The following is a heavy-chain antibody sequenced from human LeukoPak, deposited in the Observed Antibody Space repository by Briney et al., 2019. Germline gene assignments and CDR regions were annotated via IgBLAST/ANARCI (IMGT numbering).Heavy chain of an antibody. CDR3: AKCPNYYGSGSYRD. V-gene: IGHV3-23*01. CDR1: GFTFSSYA. CDR2: ISGSGGST. D-gene: IGHD3-10*01. J-gene: IGHJ4*02. Sequence: GGSLRLSCAASGFTFSSYAMSWVRQAPGKGLEWVSAISGSGGSTYYADSVKGRFTISRDNSKNTLYLQMNSLRAEDTAVYYCAKCPNYYGSGSYRDWGQGTLVTVSS.